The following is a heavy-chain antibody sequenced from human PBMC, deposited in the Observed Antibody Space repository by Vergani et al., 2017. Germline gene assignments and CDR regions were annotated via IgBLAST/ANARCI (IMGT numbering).Heavy chain of an antibody. J-gene: IGHJ4*02. CDR1: GFTFSSYG. V-gene: IGHV3-33*01. Sequence: QVQLVESGGGVVQPGRSLRLSCAASGFTFSSYGMHWVRQAPGKGLEWVAVIWYDGSNKYYADSVKGRFTISRNNSKNTLYLQMNSLRAEDTAVYYCAGGEQQLMPNFDYGGRGPLVTVSS. D-gene: IGHD6-13*01. CDR2: IWYDGSNK. CDR3: AGGEQQLMPNFDY.